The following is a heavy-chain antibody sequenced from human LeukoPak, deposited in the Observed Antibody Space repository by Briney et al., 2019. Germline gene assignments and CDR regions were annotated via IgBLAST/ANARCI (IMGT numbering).Heavy chain of an antibody. CDR1: GFTFSSNW. V-gene: IGHV3-74*01. J-gene: IGHJ4*02. D-gene: IGHD3-9*01. Sequence: PGGSLRLSCAASGFTFSSNWMHWVRQAPGKGLVWVSRINEDGSTTNYADSVKGRSTIFRDNAKNTLYLQMNSLRAEDTAVYYCARAHYDILTGYSEYYFDYWGQGTLVTVSS. CDR2: INEDGSTT. CDR3: ARAHYDILTGYSEYYFDY.